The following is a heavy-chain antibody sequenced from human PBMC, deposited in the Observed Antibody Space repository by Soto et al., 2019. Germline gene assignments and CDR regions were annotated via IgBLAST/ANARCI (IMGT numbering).Heavy chain of an antibody. CDR2: IYYSGST. CDR3: ARSDGRY. CDR1: GGSISSYY. V-gene: IGHV4-59*01. J-gene: IGHJ4*02. Sequence: QVQLQESGPGLVKPSETLSLTCTVSGGSISSYYWSWIRQPPGKGLVWIGYIYYSGSTNYNPSLMSRVTLSVDTSKNQFSLKLSSVTAADTAVYYCARSDGRYWGQGTLVTVSS.